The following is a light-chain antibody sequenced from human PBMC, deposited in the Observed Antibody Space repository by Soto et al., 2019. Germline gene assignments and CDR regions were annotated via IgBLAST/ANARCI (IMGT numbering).Light chain of an antibody. Sequence: DIQMTQSPSPLSASVGDRVYITCRTSQSISSYLNWYQAKPGNAPKLLIYEASTLESGVPSRFGGSGSGTDFALTISSLQPQDSATYYCQQSYGSPPFTSGPGTRV. V-gene: IGKV1-39*01. CDR1: QSISSY. J-gene: IGKJ3*01. CDR2: EAS. CDR3: QQSYGSPPFT.